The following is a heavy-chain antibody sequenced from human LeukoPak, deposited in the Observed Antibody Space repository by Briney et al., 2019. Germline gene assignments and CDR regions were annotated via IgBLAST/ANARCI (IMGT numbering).Heavy chain of an antibody. D-gene: IGHD6-6*01. CDR2: ISGSGGST. CDR3: AKALSSSSG. Sequence: GGSLRLSCAASGFTFSSNANAISWVRQAPGKGLEWVSGISGSGGSTYFADSVKGRFTISRDNSKNTPYLQMNSLRAEDTAVYYCAKALSSSSGWGQGTLVTVSS. V-gene: IGHV3-23*01. CDR1: GFTFSSNA. J-gene: IGHJ4*02.